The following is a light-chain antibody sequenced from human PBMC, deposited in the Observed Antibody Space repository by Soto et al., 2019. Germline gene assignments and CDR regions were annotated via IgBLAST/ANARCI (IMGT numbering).Light chain of an antibody. V-gene: IGKV1-39*01. CDR2: AAS. J-gene: IGKJ5*01. CDR3: HQSYDIPT. Sequence: DIQLTQSPSFLSASAGDRVTITCRASQGISSFLAWYQQKPGRAPKLLIYAASNLQSGVPSRFSGSGSGTDFTLTISSLQPEDFATYYCHQSYDIPTFGQGTRLENK. CDR1: QGISSF.